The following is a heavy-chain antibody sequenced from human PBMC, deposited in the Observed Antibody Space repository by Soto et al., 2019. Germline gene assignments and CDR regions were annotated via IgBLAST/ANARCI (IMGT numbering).Heavy chain of an antibody. CDR1: GGSISSSSYY. V-gene: IGHV4-39*07. Sequence: PSETLSLTCTVSGGSISSSSYYWGWIRQPPGKGLEWIGSIYYSGSTYYIPSLKSRVTISVDTSKNQFSLKLSTVTAADTAVYYCARDMGIAVAGTISTGYYYGMDVWGQGTTVTVSS. D-gene: IGHD6-19*01. J-gene: IGHJ6*02. CDR3: ARDMGIAVAGTISTGYYYGMDV. CDR2: IYYSGST.